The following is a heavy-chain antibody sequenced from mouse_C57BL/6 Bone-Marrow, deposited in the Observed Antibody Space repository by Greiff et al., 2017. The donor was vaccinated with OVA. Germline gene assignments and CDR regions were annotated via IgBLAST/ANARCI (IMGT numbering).Heavy chain of an antibody. CDR2: ISNGGGST. J-gene: IGHJ2*01. V-gene: IGHV5-12*01. D-gene: IGHD3-3*01. CDR3: ARGPSGDY. Sequence: DVKLVESGGGLVQPGGSLKLSCAASGFTFSDYYMYWVRQTPEKRLEWVAYISNGGGSTYYPDTVKGRFTISRDNAKNTLYLQMSRLKSEDTAMYYCARGPSGDYWGQGTTLTVSS. CDR1: GFTFSDYY.